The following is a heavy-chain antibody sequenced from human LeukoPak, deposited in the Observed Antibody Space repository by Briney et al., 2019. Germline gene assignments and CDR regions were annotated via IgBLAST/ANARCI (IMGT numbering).Heavy chain of an antibody. J-gene: IGHJ4*02. CDR2: INYSGRT. D-gene: IGHD5-24*01. CDR3: ARESRGYNSGLFDY. CDR1: GGSFSGSY. V-gene: IGHV4-34*01. Sequence: SETLSLTCAVYGGSFSGSYWSWIRQPPAKGLEWIGEINYSGRTKHNPSLKSRVNISVDTSQNEFSLKLSSVTIADTAVYYCARESRGYNSGLFDYWGQGTLVTVSS.